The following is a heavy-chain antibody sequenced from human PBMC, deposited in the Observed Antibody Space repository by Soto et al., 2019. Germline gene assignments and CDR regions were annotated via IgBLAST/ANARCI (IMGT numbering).Heavy chain of an antibody. Sequence: GGSLRLSCAASGFPFSNAWMSWVRQSPGKGLEWVGRIKSKTDGGTTDYAAPVKGRFTISRDDSKNTLYLQMNSLKTEDTAVYYCTTRTLLESFDPWDHGSFFTVSS. CDR1: GFPFSNAW. CDR2: IKSKTDGGTT. J-gene: IGHJ5*02. D-gene: IGHD1-1*01. CDR3: TTRTLLESFDP. V-gene: IGHV3-15*01.